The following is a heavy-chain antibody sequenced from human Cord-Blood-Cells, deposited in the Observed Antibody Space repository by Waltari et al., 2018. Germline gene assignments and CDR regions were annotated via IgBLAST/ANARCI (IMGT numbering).Heavy chain of an antibody. V-gene: IGHV4-38-2*01. Sequence: QVQLQESGPGLVKPSETLSLTCAVSGYSISSGYYWGWIRQPPGKGLEWIGSIYHSGSTYDNPTLKSRVTISVDTSKNQFSLKLSSVTAADTAVYYWARVSYVLRLLEWSYYFDYWGQGTLVTVSS. J-gene: IGHJ4*02. CDR2: IYHSGST. CDR3: ARVSYVLRLLEWSYYFDY. CDR1: GYSISSGYY. D-gene: IGHD3-3*01.